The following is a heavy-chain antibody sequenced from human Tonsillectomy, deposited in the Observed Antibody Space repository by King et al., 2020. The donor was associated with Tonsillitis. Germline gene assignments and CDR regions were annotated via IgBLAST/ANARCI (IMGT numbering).Heavy chain of an antibody. CDR3: ATHPPIKYLLP. J-gene: IGHJ1*01. V-gene: IGHV4-39*01. Sequence: QLQESGPGLVKPSETLSLTCTVSGGSISSSNYYWGWIRQPPGKGLEWIGSIYYSGSTYYNPSLKSRVTISVDTSKNQFSLKLSSVTAADTAVFYCATHPPIKYLLPWGQGPLVTVS. CDR1: GGSISSSNYY. CDR2: IYYSGST.